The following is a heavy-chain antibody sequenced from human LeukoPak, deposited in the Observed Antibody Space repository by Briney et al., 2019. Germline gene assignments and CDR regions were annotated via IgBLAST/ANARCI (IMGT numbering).Heavy chain of an antibody. J-gene: IGHJ6*02. CDR1: GFIFSDYW. CDR2: INSDGSIT. D-gene: IGHD5-18*01. Sequence: PGGSLRLSCAASGFIFSDYWMSWVRQAPGKGLVWVSHINSDGSITSYADSVKGRFTISRDNAKNTLYLQMNSLRAEDMAVYYCARDAVDTANAIWGQGTAVTVSS. V-gene: IGHV3-74*01. CDR3: ARDAVDTANAI.